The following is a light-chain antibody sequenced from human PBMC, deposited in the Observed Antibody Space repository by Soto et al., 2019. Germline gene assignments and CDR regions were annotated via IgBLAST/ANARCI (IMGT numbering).Light chain of an antibody. J-gene: IGKJ5*01. Sequence: DVQMAQSPASLSACIGKRVTMTCRASQRISNHLNWYQQRPGTAPKLLIYAASSLQSGVPSRFSGSGSGTDFTLTISSLQPEDFATYFCQQSYSSPITFGQGTRLDI. CDR3: QQSYSSPIT. CDR1: QRISNH. V-gene: IGKV1-39*01. CDR2: AAS.